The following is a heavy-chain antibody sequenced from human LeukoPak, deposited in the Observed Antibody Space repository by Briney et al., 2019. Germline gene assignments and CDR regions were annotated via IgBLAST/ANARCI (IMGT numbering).Heavy chain of an antibody. CDR3: ARDLGLDSSAHNYYYYGMDV. CDR1: GFTFSSYA. J-gene: IGHJ6*02. CDR2: ISYDGSNK. Sequence: GGSLRLSCAASGFTFSSYAMHWVRQAPGKGLEWVAVISYDGSNKYYADSVKGRFTISRDNSKNTLYLQMNSLRAEDTAVYYCARDLGLDSSAHNYYYYGMDVWGQGTTVTVSS. V-gene: IGHV3-30-3*01. D-gene: IGHD3-22*01.